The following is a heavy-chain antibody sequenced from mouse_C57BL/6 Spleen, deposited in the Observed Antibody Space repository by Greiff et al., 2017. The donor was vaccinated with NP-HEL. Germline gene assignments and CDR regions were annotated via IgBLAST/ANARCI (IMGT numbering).Heavy chain of an antibody. Sequence: QVHVKQPGAELVKPGASVKLSCKASGYTFTSYWMHWVKQRPGQGLEWIGMIHPNSGSTNYNEKFKSKATLTVDKSSSTAYMQLSSLTSEDSAVYYCARCDYDGDWYFDVWGTGTTVTVSS. D-gene: IGHD2-4*01. J-gene: IGHJ1*03. CDR1: GYTFTSYW. CDR2: IHPNSGST. V-gene: IGHV1-64*01. CDR3: ARCDYDGDWYFDV.